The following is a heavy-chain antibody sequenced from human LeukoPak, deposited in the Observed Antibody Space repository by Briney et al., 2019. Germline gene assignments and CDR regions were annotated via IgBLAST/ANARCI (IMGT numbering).Heavy chain of an antibody. Sequence: SETLSLTCTVSGGSISTYYWSWIRQPPGKALEWIGYIYYIGSTTYNPSLKRRVSISVDTSKNQFSLKLTSVTAADTAVYYCARAWEGYYYMDVWGKGTTVTVSS. J-gene: IGHJ6*03. CDR3: ARAWEGYYYMDV. V-gene: IGHV4-59*01. CDR2: IYYIGST. D-gene: IGHD1-26*01. CDR1: GGSISTYY.